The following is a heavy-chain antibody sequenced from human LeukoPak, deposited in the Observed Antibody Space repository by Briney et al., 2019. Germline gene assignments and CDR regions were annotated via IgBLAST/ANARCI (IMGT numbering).Heavy chain of an antibody. J-gene: IGHJ4*02. V-gene: IGHV1-18*01. D-gene: IGHD2-15*01. CDR3: ARDQGWCSGGSCYGVH. CDR2: STAYNTGDT. Sequence: ASVKVSCKASGYMFNTYGISWVRQAPGQGLEWMGWSTAYNTGDTKYAQDFQGRVTMTTDTSTSTAYVELRSLTSDDTAVYYCARDQGWCSGGSCYGVHWGQGTLVTVSS. CDR1: GYMFNTYG.